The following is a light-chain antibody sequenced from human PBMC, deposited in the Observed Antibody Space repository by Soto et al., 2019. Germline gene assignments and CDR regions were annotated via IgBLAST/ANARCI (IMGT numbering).Light chain of an antibody. V-gene: IGKV3-20*01. CDR3: QQYGSSPWT. J-gene: IGKJ1*01. Sequence: EIVMTQSPATLSVSPGERATLSCRASQSISDTLAWYQQKPGQAPRLLIYGASKRATGFPARFSGSGSGTDFTLTISRLEPEDFAVYYCQQYGSSPWTFGQGTKVDIK. CDR2: GAS. CDR1: QSISDT.